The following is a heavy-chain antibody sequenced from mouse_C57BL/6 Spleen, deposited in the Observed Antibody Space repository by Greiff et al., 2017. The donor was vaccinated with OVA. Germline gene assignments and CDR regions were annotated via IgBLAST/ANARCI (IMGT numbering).Heavy chain of an antibody. J-gene: IGHJ4*01. D-gene: IGHD2-2*01. CDR1: GYAFSSYW. CDR3: ARSSTMVTTMDY. CDR2: IYPGDGDT. Sequence: QVQLQQSGAELVKPGASVKISCKASGYAFSSYWMNWVKQRPGKGLEWIGQIYPGDGDTNYNGKFKGKATLTADKSSSTAYMQLSSLTSEDSAVYFCARSSTMVTTMDYWGQGTSVTVSS. V-gene: IGHV1-80*01.